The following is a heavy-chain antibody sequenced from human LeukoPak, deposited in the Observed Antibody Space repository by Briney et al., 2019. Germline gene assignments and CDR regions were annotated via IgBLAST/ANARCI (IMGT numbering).Heavy chain of an antibody. D-gene: IGHD5-12*01. CDR1: GFTFSSYA. V-gene: IGHV3-30-3*01. CDR3: ARARGYSGYASLDY. J-gene: IGHJ4*02. Sequence: GGSLRLSCAASGFTFSSYAMHWVRQAPGKGLEWVAVISYDGSNKYYADSVKGRFTISRDNSKNTLYLQMNSLRAEDTAVYYCARARGYSGYASLDYWGQGTPVTVSS. CDR2: ISYDGSNK.